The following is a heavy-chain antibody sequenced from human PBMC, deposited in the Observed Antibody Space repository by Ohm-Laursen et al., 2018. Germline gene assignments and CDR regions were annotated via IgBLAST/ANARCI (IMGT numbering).Heavy chain of an antibody. J-gene: IGHJ3*02. CDR2: ISSNGGST. D-gene: IGHD6-13*01. CDR1: GFTFSNYW. V-gene: IGHV3-64*01. CDR3: ARSGSNDAFDI. Sequence: SLRLSCAASGFTFSNYWMSWVRQAPGKGLEYVSAISSNGGSTYYANSVKGRFTISRDNSKNTLYLQMGSLRAEDMAVYYCARSGSNDAFDIWGQGTMVTVSS.